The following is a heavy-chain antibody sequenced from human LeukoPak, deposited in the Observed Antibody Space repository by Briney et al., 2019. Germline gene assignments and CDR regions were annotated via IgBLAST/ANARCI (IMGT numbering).Heavy chain of an antibody. CDR1: GFTFSTYA. CDR2: ISGSGGST. Sequence: GGSLRLSCAASGFTFSTYAMNWVRQASGRGLEWVSTISGSGGSTYYADSVKGRFTISRDSSKNTLYLQMNSLRAEDTALYYCAKDLQGSEWLPNYWGQGTLVTVSS. V-gene: IGHV3-23*01. J-gene: IGHJ4*02. D-gene: IGHD5-12*01. CDR3: AKDLQGSEWLPNY.